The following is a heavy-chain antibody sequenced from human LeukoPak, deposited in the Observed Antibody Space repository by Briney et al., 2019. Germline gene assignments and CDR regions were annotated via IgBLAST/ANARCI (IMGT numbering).Heavy chain of an antibody. Sequence: ASVKVSCKASGYTFTSYYMHWVRQAPGQGLEWMGIINPSGGSTSYAQKFQGRVTMTRDMSTSTVYMELSSLRSEDTAVYYCARGRFRPGSSGYWPFGYWGKGPLVTVP. CDR3: ARGRFRPGSSGYWPFGY. CDR1: GYTFTSYY. D-gene: IGHD3-22*01. J-gene: IGHJ4*02. CDR2: INPSGGST. V-gene: IGHV1-46*01.